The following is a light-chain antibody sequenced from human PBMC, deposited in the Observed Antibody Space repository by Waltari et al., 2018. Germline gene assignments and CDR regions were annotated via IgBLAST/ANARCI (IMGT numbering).Light chain of an antibody. Sequence: EIVLTQSPGTLSLSPGERATLSCRASLSVSKYLAWYQQRPGQAPRLLIYAASTRATGIPERFSGSGSGTDFSLTISRLEPEDFAVYYCQNHERLPATFGQGTKVEIK. CDR2: AAS. CDR1: LSVSKY. J-gene: IGKJ1*01. V-gene: IGKV3-20*01. CDR3: QNHERLPAT.